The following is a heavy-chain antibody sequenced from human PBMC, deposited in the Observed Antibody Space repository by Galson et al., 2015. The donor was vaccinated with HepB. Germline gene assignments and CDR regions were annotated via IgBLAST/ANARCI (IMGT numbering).Heavy chain of an antibody. CDR1: GFTLRSYA. D-gene: IGHD6-19*01. V-gene: IGHV3-23*01. Sequence: SLRLSCAASGFTLRSYAMTWVRQAPGKGLEWVSTISGSSNYSYYADSVKGRFTISRDSSKSTLYLQMHTLRGEDTAVYYCAKVALRGVAGHIDFWGQGTLVTVSS. CDR3: AKVALRGVAGHIDF. J-gene: IGHJ4*02. CDR2: ISGSSNYS.